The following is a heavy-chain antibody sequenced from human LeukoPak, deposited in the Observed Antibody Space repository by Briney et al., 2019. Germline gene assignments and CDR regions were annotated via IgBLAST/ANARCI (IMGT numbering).Heavy chain of an antibody. CDR1: DYSLSSGYY. V-gene: IGHV4-38-2*02. CDR3: TREVGYCSSISCQNWFDP. CDR2: IYQSGIT. D-gene: IGHD2-2*01. Sequence: SETLSLTCAVSDYSLSSGYYWGWMRQSPGKGLEWIGNIYQSGITNYNPSLQRRVTIPIDTSKNQFSLKLNSLTAADTAVYYCTREVGYCSSISCQNWFDPWGQGTLVTVSS. J-gene: IGHJ5*02.